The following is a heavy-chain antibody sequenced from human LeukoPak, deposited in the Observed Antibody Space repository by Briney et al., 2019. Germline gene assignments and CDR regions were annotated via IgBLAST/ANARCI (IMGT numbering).Heavy chain of an antibody. Sequence: GGSLRLSCAASGFTFSTYWMHWVRQAPGKGLVWVSRINSDGSSTSYADSVKGRFTISRDNAKNTLYLQMNSLRAEDTAVYYCAREFSSPGAMIRAFDPWGQGTLVTFSS. CDR3: AREFSSPGAMIRAFDP. D-gene: IGHD3-22*01. CDR2: INSDGSST. CDR1: GFTFSTYW. J-gene: IGHJ5*02. V-gene: IGHV3-74*01.